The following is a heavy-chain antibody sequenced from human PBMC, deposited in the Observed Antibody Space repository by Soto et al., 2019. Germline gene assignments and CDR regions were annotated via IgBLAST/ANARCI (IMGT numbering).Heavy chain of an antibody. CDR3: TRGETYYYDSSGSQAGY. V-gene: IGHV3-73*01. J-gene: IGHJ4*02. Sequence: GGSLRLSCAASGFTFSGSAMHWVRQASGKGLEWVGRIRSKANSYATAYAASVKGRFTISRDDSKNTAYLQMNSLKTEDTAVYYCTRGETYYYDSSGSQAGYWGQGTLVTVSS. CDR2: IRSKANSYAT. D-gene: IGHD3-22*01. CDR1: GFTFSGSA.